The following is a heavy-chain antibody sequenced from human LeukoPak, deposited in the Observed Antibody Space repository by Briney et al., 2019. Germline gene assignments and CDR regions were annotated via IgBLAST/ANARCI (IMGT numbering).Heavy chain of an antibody. CDR3: AKAGGYFDWLLYYFDY. V-gene: IGHV3-38-3*01. CDR1: GFTVSSNE. Sequence: GGSLRLSCAASGFTVSSNEMSWVRQAPGKGLEWVSSISGGSTYYADSRKGRFTISRDNSKNTLHLQMNSLRAEDTAVYYCAKAGGYFDWLLYYFDYWGQGTLVTVSS. CDR2: ISGGST. D-gene: IGHD3-9*01. J-gene: IGHJ4*02.